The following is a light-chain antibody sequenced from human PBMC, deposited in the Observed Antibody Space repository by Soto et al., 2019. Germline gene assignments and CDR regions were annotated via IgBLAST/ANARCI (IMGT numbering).Light chain of an antibody. CDR2: LGS. CDR3: MQALQTPLT. J-gene: IGKJ3*01. Sequence: DIVMTQSPLSLPVTPGEPASISCRSSQSLLHSNGYNYLDWYLQKPGQSPQLLIYLGSNRSSGVPDRFSCSGSGTDFTLKISRVEAEYVGVYYCMQALQTPLTFGPGTKVDIK. V-gene: IGKV2-28*01. CDR1: QSLLHSNGYNY.